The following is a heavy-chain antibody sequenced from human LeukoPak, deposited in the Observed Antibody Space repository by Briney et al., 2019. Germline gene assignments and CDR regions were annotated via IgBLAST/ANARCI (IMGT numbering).Heavy chain of an antibody. CDR1: GGTFSSYT. V-gene: IGHV1-69*04. Sequence: SVKVSCKASGGTFSSYTISWVRQAPGQGLEWRGRIIPILGIANYAQKFQGRVTITADKSTSTAYMELSSLRSEDTAVYYCARDQDSSGYYDYWGQGTLVTVSS. CDR2: IIPILGIA. CDR3: ARDQDSSGYYDY. J-gene: IGHJ4*02. D-gene: IGHD3-22*01.